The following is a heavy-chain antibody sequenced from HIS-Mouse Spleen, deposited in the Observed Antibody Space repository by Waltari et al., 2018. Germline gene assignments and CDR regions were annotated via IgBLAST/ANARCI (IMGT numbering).Heavy chain of an antibody. Sequence: QVQLVESGGGVVQPGRSLRLSCAASGFTFSSYGMHWVRQAPGKGGEEVAVKGYEGSKKDDADSVKGRFTISRDNSKNTLYLQRNSLRAEDTAVYYCARDSGLITIIPYGMDVWGQGTTVTVSS. CDR3: ARDSGLITIIPYGMDV. CDR1: GFTFSSYG. CDR2: KGYEGSKK. V-gene: IGHV3-33*01. J-gene: IGHJ6*02. D-gene: IGHD3-10*01.